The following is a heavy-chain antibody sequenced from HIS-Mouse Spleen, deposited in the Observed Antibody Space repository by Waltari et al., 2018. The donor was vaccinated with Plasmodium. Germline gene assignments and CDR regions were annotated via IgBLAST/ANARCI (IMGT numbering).Heavy chain of an antibody. CDR2: IYWDDDK. D-gene: IGHD6-13*01. V-gene: IGHV2-5*02. CDR1: GFSLSTKGLG. Sequence: QITLKESGPTLVKPTQTLTLTCPFSGFSLSTKGLGVGWIRQPPGKDLEWLALIYWDDDKRYSPSLKSRLTITKDTSKNQVVLTMTNMDPVDTATYYCAHSRSSFDYWGQGTLVTVSS. J-gene: IGHJ4*02. CDR3: AHSRSSFDY.